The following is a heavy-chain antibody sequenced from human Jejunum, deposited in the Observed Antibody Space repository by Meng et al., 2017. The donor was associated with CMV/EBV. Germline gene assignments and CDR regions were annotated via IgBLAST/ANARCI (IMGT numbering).Heavy chain of an antibody. Sequence: KASGYTFTDYYMHWVRQAPGQWLEWLAWIHPNSGAPNYAPKFQGRVTVTRDTSINTVYLELDSLISDDTAVYYCAKDGPQMVHFDCRGQGTLVTVSS. CDR1: GYTFTDYY. CDR2: IHPNSGAP. J-gene: IGHJ4*02. CDR3: AKDGPQMVHFDC. V-gene: IGHV1-2*02. D-gene: IGHD5-24*01.